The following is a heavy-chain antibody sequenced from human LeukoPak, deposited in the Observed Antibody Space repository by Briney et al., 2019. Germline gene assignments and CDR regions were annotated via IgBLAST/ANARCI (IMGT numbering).Heavy chain of an antibody. Sequence: PGGSLRPSCAASGFTFDDYAMHWVRQAPGKGLEWVSGILRNSGSIGYADSVKGRFTISRDDAKNSLYLQMNSLRAEDTALYYCVKDGGRDTAAAYYWGQGTLVSVSS. V-gene: IGHV3-9*01. J-gene: IGHJ4*02. CDR3: VKDGGRDTAAAYY. D-gene: IGHD6-13*01. CDR1: GFTFDDYA. CDR2: ILRNSGSI.